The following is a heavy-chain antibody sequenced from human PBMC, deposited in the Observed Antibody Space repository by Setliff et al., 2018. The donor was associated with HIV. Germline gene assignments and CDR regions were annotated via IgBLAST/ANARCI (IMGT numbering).Heavy chain of an antibody. V-gene: IGHV1-3*01. J-gene: IGHJ4*02. Sequence: ASVKVSCKASGYTFTSYAIHWARQAPGQSLEWMGWINAGYGNTKYSQKFQGRVTITRDASASTAYMELSSLRSEDTAVYYCARVVYSGSYYDGYYFDYWGQGTLVTVSS. D-gene: IGHD1-26*01. CDR1: GYTFTSYA. CDR3: ARVVYSGSYYDGYYFDY. CDR2: INAGYGNT.